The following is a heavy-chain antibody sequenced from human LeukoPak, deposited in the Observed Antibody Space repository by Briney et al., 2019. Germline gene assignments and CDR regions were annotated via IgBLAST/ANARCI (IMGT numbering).Heavy chain of an antibody. CDR2: IKSKTDDGTT. CDR3: TTSPYSGGPTPRN. Sequence: PGGSLRLSCAASGFTFSNAWMSWVRQAPGKGLEWVGRIKSKTDDGTTDYAAPVKGRFTISRDDSKNTLYLQMNSLKTEDTAVYYCTTSPYSGGPTPRNWGQGTLVTVSS. J-gene: IGHJ4*02. CDR1: GFTFSNAW. D-gene: IGHD1-26*01. V-gene: IGHV3-15*01.